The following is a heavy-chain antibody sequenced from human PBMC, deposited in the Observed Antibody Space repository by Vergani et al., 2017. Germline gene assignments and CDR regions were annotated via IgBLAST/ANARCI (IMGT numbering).Heavy chain of an antibody. D-gene: IGHD2-2*02. CDR3: VRDRGLXAGGRCYTEAWDY. Sequence: VQLLESGGGLVQPGGSLGLTCAASEFTFSNYAMNWVRQAPGKGLEWVVGISFDGTNEYYPDLVKGRFTISRDIAKNTLYLQVRSLRLEDTGVYHCVRDRGLXAGGRCYTEAWDYWGQGTPVTVSS. V-gene: IGHV3-30*03. CDR2: ISFDGTNE. CDR1: EFTFSNYA. J-gene: IGHJ4*02.